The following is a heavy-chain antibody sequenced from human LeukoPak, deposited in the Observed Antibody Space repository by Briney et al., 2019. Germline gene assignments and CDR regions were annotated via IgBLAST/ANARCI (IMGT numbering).Heavy chain of an antibody. CDR1: GFTFSSYG. Sequence: GGSLRLSCAASGFTFSSYGMHWVRQAPGKGLEWVAVISYDGSNKYYADSVKGRFTISRDNSKNTLYLQMNSLRAEDTAVYYCAKGSSRVDDYGDYFDYWGQGTLVTVSS. CDR3: AKGSSRVDDYGDYFDY. J-gene: IGHJ4*02. D-gene: IGHD4-17*01. CDR2: ISYDGSNK. V-gene: IGHV3-30*18.